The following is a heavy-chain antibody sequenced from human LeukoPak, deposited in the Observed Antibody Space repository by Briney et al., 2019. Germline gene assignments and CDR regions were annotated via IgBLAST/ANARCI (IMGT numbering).Heavy chain of an antibody. Sequence: SVKVSCKASGGTFSSYAISWVRQAPGQGLEWMGGIIPIFGTANYAQKFQGRVTITTDESTSTAYMELSSLRSEDTAVYYCARQAYCGGGCYRFRLDYWGQGTLVTVSS. CDR3: ARQAYCGGGCYRFRLDY. CDR1: GGTFSSYA. J-gene: IGHJ4*02. V-gene: IGHV1-69*05. D-gene: IGHD2-21*02. CDR2: IIPIFGTA.